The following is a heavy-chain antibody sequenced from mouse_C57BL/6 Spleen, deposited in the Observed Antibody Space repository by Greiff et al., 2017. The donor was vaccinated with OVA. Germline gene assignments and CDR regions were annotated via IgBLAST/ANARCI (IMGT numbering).Heavy chain of an antibody. CDR2: IDPSDSYT. CDR3: ARKGGSSPHAMDY. D-gene: IGHD1-1*01. V-gene: IGHV1-59*01. CDR1: GYTFTSYW. Sequence: VQLQQSGAELVRPGTSVKLSCKASGYTFTSYWMHWVKQRPGQGLEWIGVIDPSDSYTNYNQKFKGKATLTVDTSSSTAYMQLSSLTSEDSAVYYCARKGGSSPHAMDYWGQGTSVTVSS. J-gene: IGHJ4*01.